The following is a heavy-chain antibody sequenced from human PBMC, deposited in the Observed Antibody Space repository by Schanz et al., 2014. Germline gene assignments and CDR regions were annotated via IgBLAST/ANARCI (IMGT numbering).Heavy chain of an antibody. D-gene: IGHD6-13*01. J-gene: IGHJ4*02. CDR1: GFTFSDHY. V-gene: IGHV3-7*01. CDR3: AKEKEEVAADGSFFDY. CDR2: IKQDGSEK. Sequence: VQLVESGGGVVQPGRSLRLSCAASGFTFSDHYMDWVRQAPGKGLEWVANIKQDGSEKYYVDSVKGRFTISRDNAKNSLYLQMNSLRAEDTAVYYCAKEKEEVAADGSFFDYWGQGTLVTVSS.